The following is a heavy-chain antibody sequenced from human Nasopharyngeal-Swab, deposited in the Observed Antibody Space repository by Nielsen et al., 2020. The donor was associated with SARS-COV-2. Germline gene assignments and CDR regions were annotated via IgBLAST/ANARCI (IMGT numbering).Heavy chain of an antibody. CDR3: AGVGFGRNYFEY. D-gene: IGHD3-10*01. V-gene: IGHV3-21*01. CDR1: GFTLSTYA. Sequence: GESLKISCAASGFTLSTYAMNWVRQAPGKGLEWVSTISGTSTYIYYADSVKGRFSLSRDNAKNSVYLQMNSLRAEDTAVYYCAGVGFGRNYFEYWGQGTLVTVSS. CDR2: ISGTSTYI. J-gene: IGHJ4*02.